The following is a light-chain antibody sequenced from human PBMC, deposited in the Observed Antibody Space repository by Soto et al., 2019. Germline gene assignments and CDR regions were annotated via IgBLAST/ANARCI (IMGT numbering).Light chain of an antibody. CDR2: GAS. J-gene: IGKJ1*01. Sequence: EIVLTQSPGTLSLSPGERATLSCRASQSVTSDLGWYQQKPGQALRLLIYGASSRAAGIPDRFSGSGSGTDFTLTISRLEPEDFAVYYCQQYGGSPPTFGQGTKVEIK. CDR3: QQYGGSPPT. V-gene: IGKV3-20*01. CDR1: QSVTSD.